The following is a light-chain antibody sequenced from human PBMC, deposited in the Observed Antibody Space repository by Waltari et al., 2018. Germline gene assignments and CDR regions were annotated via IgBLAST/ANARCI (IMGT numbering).Light chain of an antibody. CDR2: VNSDGSH. CDR1: SGHSSNI. CDR3: ETGGHGTWV. Sequence: QLVLTQSPSASASLGASVKLTCTLSSGHSSNIIAWLQQRPERGPRYLMKVNSDGSHYKGDDIPDRFSGSSSGAERYLTISRLQSEDEADYYCETGGHGTWVFGGGTKLTVL. V-gene: IGLV4-69*01. J-gene: IGLJ3*02.